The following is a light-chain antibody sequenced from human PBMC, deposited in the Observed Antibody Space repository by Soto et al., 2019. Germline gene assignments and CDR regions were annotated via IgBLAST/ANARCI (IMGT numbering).Light chain of an antibody. CDR2: DAS. J-gene: IGKJ5*01. V-gene: IGKV3-15*01. CDR1: QSVTSD. CDR3: QQYNNWPPIT. Sequence: EIVFTQSPGTLSLSPGERVTLSCRASQSVTSDLAWYQQKPGQAPRLLMYDASTRATGIPARFSGSGSGTEFTLTISSLQSEDFAVYYCQQYNNWPPITFGQGTRLEIK.